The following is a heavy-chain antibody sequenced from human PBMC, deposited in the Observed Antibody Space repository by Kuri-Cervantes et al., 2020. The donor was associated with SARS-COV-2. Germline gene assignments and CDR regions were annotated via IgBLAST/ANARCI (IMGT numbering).Heavy chain of an antibody. J-gene: IGHJ4*02. D-gene: IGHD4-17*01. V-gene: IGHV3-48*04. CDR3: AVTTVSTTLFDY. CDR1: GFSFNR. Sequence: GGSLRLSCGPSGFSFNRMTWVRQAPGKGLECVSHIFTAGRPRYSADSVRGRFTISRDNSKNSLYLEMNSLRAEDTAVYYCAVTTVSTTLFDYWGQGTLVTVSS. CDR2: IFTAGRPR.